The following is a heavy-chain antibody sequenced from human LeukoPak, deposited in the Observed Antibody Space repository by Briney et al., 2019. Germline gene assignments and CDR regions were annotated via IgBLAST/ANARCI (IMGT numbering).Heavy chain of an antibody. V-gene: IGHV4-59*12. CDR3: ARGSAYGDYETTDYYYGMDV. CDR1: GGSISGTYY. Sequence: SETLSLTCTVSGGSISGTYYWSWIRQPPGKGLEWIGYIYYTGTTDSNPSLKSRVTISVDTSKNQFSLKLSSVTAADTAVYYCARGSAYGDYETTDYYYGMDVWGQGTTVTVSS. D-gene: IGHD4-17*01. J-gene: IGHJ6*02. CDR2: IYYTGTT.